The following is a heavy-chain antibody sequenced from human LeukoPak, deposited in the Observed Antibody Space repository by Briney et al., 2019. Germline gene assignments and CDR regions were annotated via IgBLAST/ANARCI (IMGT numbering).Heavy chain of an antibody. D-gene: IGHD1-26*01. Sequence: GTSLRLSCAASGFTFRSHGMHWVRQAPGKGLEWVAFIWYDGSNKYYTDSVKGRFTISRDNSKNTLYLQMNSLRAEDTAVYYCAGDRATSYFDYWGQGALVTVSS. V-gene: IGHV3-33*01. J-gene: IGHJ4*02. CDR2: IWYDGSNK. CDR1: GFTFRSHG. CDR3: AGDRATSYFDY.